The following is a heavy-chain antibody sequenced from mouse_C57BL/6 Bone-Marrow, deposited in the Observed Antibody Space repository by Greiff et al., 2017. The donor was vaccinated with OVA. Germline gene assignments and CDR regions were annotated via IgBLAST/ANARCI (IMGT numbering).Heavy chain of an antibody. CDR2: INSSDSYT. Sequence: QVQLQQPGAELVKPGASVKLSCKASGYTFTSYWMPWVKQRPGQGLEWIGEINSSDSYTNYNHKFKGKATLTVDTASSTAYMQLSSLTSEDSAVYYCAREGVKTVAFWGQGNALTVSS. V-gene: IGHV1-50*01. J-gene: IGHJ2*01. CDR3: AREGVKTVAF. D-gene: IGHD1-1*01. CDR1: GYTFTSYW.